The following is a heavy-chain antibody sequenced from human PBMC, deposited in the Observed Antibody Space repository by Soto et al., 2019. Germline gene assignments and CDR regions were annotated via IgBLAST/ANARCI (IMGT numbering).Heavy chain of an antibody. CDR2: IYHSGST. Sequence: PSETLSLTCAVSGGSISSSNWWSWVRQPPGKGLEWIGEIYHSGSTNYNPSLKSRVTISVGKSKNQFSLKLSSVTAADTAVYYCARVGIAVAGTVDYWGEGTLVTVSS. CDR3: ARVGIAVAGTVDY. D-gene: IGHD6-19*01. CDR1: GGSISSSNW. J-gene: IGHJ4*02. V-gene: IGHV4-4*02.